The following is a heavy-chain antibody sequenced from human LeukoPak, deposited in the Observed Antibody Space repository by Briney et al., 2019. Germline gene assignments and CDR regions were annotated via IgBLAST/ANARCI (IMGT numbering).Heavy chain of an antibody. V-gene: IGHV3-30*04. Sequence: PGGSLRLSCAASGFTFSSYAMHWVRQAPGKGLEWVAVISYDGSNKYYADSVKGRFTISRDNSKNTLYLQMNSLRAEDTAVYYCARGGRRVDTAMPGPDYWGQGTLVTVSS. CDR2: ISYDGSNK. CDR1: GFTFSSYA. CDR3: ARGGRRVDTAMPGPDY. D-gene: IGHD5-18*01. J-gene: IGHJ4*02.